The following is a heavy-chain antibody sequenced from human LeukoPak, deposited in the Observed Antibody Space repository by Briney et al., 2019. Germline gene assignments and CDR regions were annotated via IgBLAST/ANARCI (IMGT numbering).Heavy chain of an antibody. Sequence: PGGSLRLSCAASGFTVSSNYMSWVRQAPGKGLEWVSVIYSGGSTYYADSVKGRFTISRDNSKNTLCLQMNSLRAEDTAVYYCASLNYDFWSGYSGYFDYWGQGTLVTVSS. D-gene: IGHD3-3*01. J-gene: IGHJ4*02. V-gene: IGHV3-66*01. CDR2: IYSGGST. CDR3: ASLNYDFWSGYSGYFDY. CDR1: GFTVSSNY.